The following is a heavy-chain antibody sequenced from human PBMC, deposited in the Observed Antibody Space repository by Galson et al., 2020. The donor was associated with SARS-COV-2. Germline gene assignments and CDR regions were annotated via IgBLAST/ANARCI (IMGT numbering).Heavy chain of an antibody. J-gene: IGHJ5*02. D-gene: IGHD6-19*01. V-gene: IGHV3-21*01. CDR1: GFTFSSYS. CDR2: ISSSSSYI. Sequence: GESLQISCAASGFTFSSYSMNWVRQAPGKGLEWVSSISSSSSYIYYADSVKGRFTISRDNAKNSLYLQMNSLRAEDTAVYYCAREVAGMHNWFDPWCQGTLVTVSS. CDR3: AREVAGMHNWFDP.